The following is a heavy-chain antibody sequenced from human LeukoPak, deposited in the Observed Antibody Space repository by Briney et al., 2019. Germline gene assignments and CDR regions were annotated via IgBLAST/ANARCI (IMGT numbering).Heavy chain of an antibody. CDR3: ARVGDILTGYYFNWFDP. Sequence: SVKVSCKTSGYTFIDSYIHWVRQAPGPGLEWMGWIIPIFGTANYAQKFQGRVTITTDESTSTAYMELSSLRSEDTAVYYCARVGDILTGYYFNWFDPWGQGTLVTVSS. J-gene: IGHJ5*02. CDR2: IIPIFGTA. D-gene: IGHD3-9*01. V-gene: IGHV1-69*05. CDR1: GYTFIDSY.